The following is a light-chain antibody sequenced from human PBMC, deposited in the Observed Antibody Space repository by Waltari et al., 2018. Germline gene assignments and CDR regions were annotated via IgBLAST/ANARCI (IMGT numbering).Light chain of an antibody. CDR1: QRFGRS. CDR3: QMYVRLPVT. Sequence: EIVLTQSPVTLSLFQGDRATLYCRASQRFGRSLAWYQQKPGQPPRLLIYNASNRASGIPARFSGSGAGADFSLTSSRLGPEDFAVYYCQMYVRLPVTFGQGTKVEVK. CDR2: NAS. V-gene: IGKV3D-11*02. J-gene: IGKJ1*01.